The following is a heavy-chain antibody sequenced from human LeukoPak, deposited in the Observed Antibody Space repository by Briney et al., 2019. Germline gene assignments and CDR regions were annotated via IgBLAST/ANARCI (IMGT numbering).Heavy chain of an antibody. CDR3: ARDNWGVDY. V-gene: IGHV3-30-3*01. D-gene: IGHD7-27*01. J-gene: IGHJ4*02. CDR1: GFTFSNYA. CDR2: ISFDGTNK. Sequence: GGSLRLSCAASGFTFSNYAMHWVRQAPGRGLEWVAVISFDGTNKYDADSVKGRFTISRDNSENTLYLQISSLRPEDTAVYSCARDNWGVDYWGQGTLVTVSS.